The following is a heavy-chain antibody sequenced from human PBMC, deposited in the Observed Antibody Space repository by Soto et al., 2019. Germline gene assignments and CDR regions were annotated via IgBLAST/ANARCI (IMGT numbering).Heavy chain of an antibody. J-gene: IGHJ4*02. D-gene: IGHD3-9*01. V-gene: IGHV1-18*01. CDR1: GYTFTSYG. CDR2: ISAYNGNT. CDR3: AREGYDILTVYYMSTGSHEPFDY. Sequence: QVQLVQSGAEVKKPGASVTVSCKASGYTFTSYGITWVRQAPGQGLEWMGWISAYNGNTNYAQQLQGRVTMTTDTATSTAYMALRGLRSDDAAVYYCAREGYDILTVYYMSTGSHEPFDYWGQGTLVTVSS.